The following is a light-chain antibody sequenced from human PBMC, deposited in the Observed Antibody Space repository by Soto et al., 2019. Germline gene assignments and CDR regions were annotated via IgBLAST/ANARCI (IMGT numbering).Light chain of an antibody. Sequence: VTLSPATLSLSPGERVTLSCMACLCAGSSLTLYPREPGHAPRLFIYDASNRAAGVPARFSCSGSGTDFPLTISCLEAEDFAVYYSQDRSVWRRTFG. CDR1: LCAGSS. CDR3: QDRSVWRRT. V-gene: IGKV3-11*01. J-gene: IGKJ4*02. CDR2: DAS.